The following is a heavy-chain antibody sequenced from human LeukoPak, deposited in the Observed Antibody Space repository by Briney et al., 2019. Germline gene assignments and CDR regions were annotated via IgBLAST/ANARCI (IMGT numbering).Heavy chain of an antibody. CDR2: IYYSGNT. J-gene: IGHJ6*03. D-gene: IGHD3-10*01. CDR1: GGSISSSSYY. CDR3: ARQRGSGIGYMDV. V-gene: IGHV4-39*01. Sequence: SETLSLTCTVSGGSISSSSYYWGWIRQPPGKGLEWIGSIYYSGNTYYNPSLKNRVTISVDTSKNQFSLKLNSVTAADTAIYYCARQRGSGIGYMDVWGKGTTVTVSS.